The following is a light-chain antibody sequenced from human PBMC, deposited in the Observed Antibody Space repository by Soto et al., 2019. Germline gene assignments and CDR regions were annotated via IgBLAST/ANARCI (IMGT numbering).Light chain of an antibody. CDR3: AAWDDSLSGVV. CDR2: SNN. Sequence: QSVLTQPPSASGSPGQRVTIPCSGSSSNIGSNSVSWYQQVPGTAPKLFIYSNNQRPSGVPDRLSASKSGTSASLAFSGLRSEDEADYYCAAWDDSLSGVVFGGGTKLTV. V-gene: IGLV1-47*01. CDR1: SSNIGSNS. J-gene: IGLJ2*01.